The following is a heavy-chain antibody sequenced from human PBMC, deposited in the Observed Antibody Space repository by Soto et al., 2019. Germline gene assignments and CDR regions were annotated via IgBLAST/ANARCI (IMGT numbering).Heavy chain of an antibody. V-gene: IGHV3-23*01. CDR2: ISGSGGST. Sequence: SGGSLRLSCAASGFTFSSYAMSWVRQAPGKGLEWVSAISGSGGSTYYADSVKGRFTISRDNSKNTLYLQMNSLRAEDTAVYYCAKDPGLYCSGGSCYSYYYYYMDVWGKGTTVTVSS. J-gene: IGHJ6*03. D-gene: IGHD2-15*01. CDR1: GFTFSSYA. CDR3: AKDPGLYCSGGSCYSYYYYYMDV.